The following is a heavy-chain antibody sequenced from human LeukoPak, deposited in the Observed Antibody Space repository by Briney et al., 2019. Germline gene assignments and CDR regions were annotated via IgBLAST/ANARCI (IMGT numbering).Heavy chain of an antibody. CDR3: AREVFSSGWPTDYYYGMDV. CDR1: GYTFTSYA. V-gene: IGHV1-3*01. CDR2: INAGNGNT. D-gene: IGHD6-19*01. J-gene: IGHJ6*02. Sequence: ASVKVSCKASGYTFTSYAMHWVRQAPGQRLEWMGWINAGNGNTKYSQKFQGRVTITRDTSASTAYMELSSLRSEDTAVYFCAREVFSSGWPTDYYYGMDVWGQGTTVTVSS.